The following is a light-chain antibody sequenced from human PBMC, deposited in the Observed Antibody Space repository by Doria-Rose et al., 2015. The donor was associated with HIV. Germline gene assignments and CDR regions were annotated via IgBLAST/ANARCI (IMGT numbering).Light chain of an antibody. CDR3: LQDYSYPLT. CDR1: HAIRND. J-gene: IGKJ2*01. Sequence: IQVTQAPSSLSASVGDRVTITCLASHAIRNDLGWYHQKPGKAPKSLIYAASNLQSGVPSRFSGNGSGTDFTLAISSLQPEDSATYYCLQDYSYPLTFGQGTNLEIK. CDR2: AAS. V-gene: IGKV1-6*01.